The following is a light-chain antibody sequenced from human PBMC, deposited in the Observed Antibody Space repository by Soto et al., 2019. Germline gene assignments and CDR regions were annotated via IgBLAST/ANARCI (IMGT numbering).Light chain of an antibody. V-gene: IGKV1-33*01. CDR1: QDISNS. J-gene: IGKJ2*01. Sequence: DIQMTQSPSSLSASVGDRVTITCQASQDISNSLSWYQQKPGKAPKLLITDAATLEAGVPSRFSGSGSGTDFTFTISSLQPEDMATYFCLLHDNVPTFGLGTKLEVK. CDR2: DAA. CDR3: LLHDNVPT.